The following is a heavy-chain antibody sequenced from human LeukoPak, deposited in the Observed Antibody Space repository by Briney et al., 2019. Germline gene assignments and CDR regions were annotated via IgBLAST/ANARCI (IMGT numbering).Heavy chain of an antibody. Sequence: ESLRLSCAASGFTFSGSWMSWVRQAPGKGLEWVASINQDGGEKYSLDSVKGRSTISRDNTKSSLYLQMNSLRAEDTAMYYCARDPIPETTVTNWFDPWGQGTLVTVSS. V-gene: IGHV3-7*01. CDR3: ARDPIPETTVTNWFDP. CDR2: INQDGGEK. D-gene: IGHD4-11*01. J-gene: IGHJ5*02. CDR1: GFTFSGSW.